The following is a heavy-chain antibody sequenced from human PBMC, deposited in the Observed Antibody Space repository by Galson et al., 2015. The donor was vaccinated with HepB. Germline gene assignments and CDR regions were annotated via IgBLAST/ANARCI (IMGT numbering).Heavy chain of an antibody. V-gene: IGHV3-15*01. CDR1: GFTFSNAW. J-gene: IGHJ3*02. CDR2: IRTKTDGGAT. D-gene: IGHD6-13*01. CDR3: TAQKLGRGAFDI. Sequence: SLRLSCAASGFTFSNAWMNWVRQAPGRGLEWVGRIRTKTDGGATDYTAPVKGRFTISRDDSKNTLYLQMTSLKTEDTAVYFCTAQKLGRGAFDIWGQGTMVTVSS.